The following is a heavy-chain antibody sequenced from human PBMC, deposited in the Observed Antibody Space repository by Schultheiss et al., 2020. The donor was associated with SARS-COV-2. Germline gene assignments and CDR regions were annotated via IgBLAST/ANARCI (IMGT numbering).Heavy chain of an antibody. V-gene: IGHV4-61*10. J-gene: IGHJ3*02. Sequence: SETLSLTCSVSGDSINTGRYFLNWIRQPAGKGLEWIGYIYYSGSTNYNPSLKSRVTMSVDTSKNQFSLKLNSVTAADTAVYYCARGFGAGPFDIWGQGTTVTVSS. CDR3: ARGFGAGPFDI. D-gene: IGHD3-10*01. CDR2: IYYSGST. CDR1: GDSINTGRYF.